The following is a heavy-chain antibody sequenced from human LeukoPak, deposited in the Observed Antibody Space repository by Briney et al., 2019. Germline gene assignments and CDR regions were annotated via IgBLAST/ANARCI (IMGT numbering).Heavy chain of an antibody. Sequence: PSETLSLTCAVYGGSFSGYYWSWIRQPPGKGLEWIGEINHSGSTNYNPSLKSRVTISVDTSKKQFSLKLSSVTAADTAVYYCARVGTVLDGGYWGQGILVTVSS. J-gene: IGHJ4*02. D-gene: IGHD1-7*01. V-gene: IGHV4-34*01. CDR2: INHSGST. CDR1: GGSFSGYY. CDR3: ARVGTVLDGGY.